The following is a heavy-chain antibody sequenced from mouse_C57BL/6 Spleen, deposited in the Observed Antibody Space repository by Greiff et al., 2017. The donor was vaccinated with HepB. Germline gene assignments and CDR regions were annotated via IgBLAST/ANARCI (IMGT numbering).Heavy chain of an antibody. CDR3: ARWGDDWYFDV. CDR2: INPGSGGT. Sequence: VKLQESGAELVRPGTSVKVSCKASGYAFTNYLIEWVKQRPGQGLEWIGVINPGSGGTNYNEKFKGKATLTAYKSSSTAYMQLSSLTSEDSAVYFCARWGDDWYFDVWGTGTTVTVSS. D-gene: IGHD3-3*01. CDR1: GYAFTNYL. J-gene: IGHJ1*03. V-gene: IGHV1-54*01.